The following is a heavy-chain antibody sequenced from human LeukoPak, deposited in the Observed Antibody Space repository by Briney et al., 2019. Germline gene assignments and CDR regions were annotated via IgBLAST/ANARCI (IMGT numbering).Heavy chain of an antibody. D-gene: IGHD3-3*01. J-gene: IGHJ4*02. Sequence: GGSLRLSCAASGFTFSSYSMNWVRQAPGKGLEWVSSISSSSSYIYYADSVKGRFTISRDNAKNSLYLQMNSLGAEDTAIYYCARDVTIAGPSYLDYWGQGSLVTVSS. V-gene: IGHV3-21*01. CDR2: ISSSSSYI. CDR1: GFTFSSYS. CDR3: ARDVTIAGPSYLDY.